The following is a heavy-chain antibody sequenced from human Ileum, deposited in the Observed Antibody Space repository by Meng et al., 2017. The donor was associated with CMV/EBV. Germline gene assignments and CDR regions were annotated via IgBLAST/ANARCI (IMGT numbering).Heavy chain of an antibody. CDR2: IYHSGST. Sequence: SAGSISSSTWWSWVRQPPGKGLEWIGEIYHSGSTNYNPSLKSRVTISVDKSKNQFSLKLSSVTAADTAVYYCARLGSSGYHSHFDYWGQGTLVTVSS. CDR1: AGSISSSTW. J-gene: IGHJ4*02. D-gene: IGHD3-22*01. CDR3: ARLGSSGYHSHFDY. V-gene: IGHV4-4*02.